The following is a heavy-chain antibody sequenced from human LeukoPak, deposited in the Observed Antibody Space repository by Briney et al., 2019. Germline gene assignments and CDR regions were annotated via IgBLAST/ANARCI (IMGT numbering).Heavy chain of an antibody. Sequence: SETLSLTCTVSGGTVIIDTYYWGWIRQPPGKGLVWFGSIYYSGTTYYNSSLESRVTISVDTSKNHFSLILTSVTAADTAVYYCARQASDYFYYYMDVWGKGTTVTVS. CDR2: IYYSGTT. CDR3: ARQASDYFYYYMDV. J-gene: IGHJ6*03. V-gene: IGHV4-39*01. CDR1: GGTVIIDTYY.